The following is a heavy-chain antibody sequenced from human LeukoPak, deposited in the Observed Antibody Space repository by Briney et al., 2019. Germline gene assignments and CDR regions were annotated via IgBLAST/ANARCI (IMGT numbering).Heavy chain of an antibody. Sequence: PGGSLRLSCAASGFTFDDYAMHWVRQAPGKGLEWVSGISWNSGSIGYADSVKGRFTISRDNAKNSLYLQMNSLRAEDTALYCCAKGSGSYPSFDYWGQGTLVTVSS. CDR1: GFTFDDYA. J-gene: IGHJ4*02. D-gene: IGHD3-10*01. CDR3: AKGSGSYPSFDY. CDR2: ISWNSGSI. V-gene: IGHV3-9*01.